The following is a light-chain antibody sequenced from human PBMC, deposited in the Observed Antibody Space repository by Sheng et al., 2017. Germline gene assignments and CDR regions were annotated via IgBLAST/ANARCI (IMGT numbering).Light chain of an antibody. CDR1: SSDVGPYNF. CDR3: SSYVSSRTSLYV. J-gene: IGLJ1*01. Sequence: QSALTQPASVSGSPGQSITISCIGTSSDVGPYNFVSWYQHHLGKAPKLIIYEDTRRPSGISNRFSASKSGNTASLTISGLQGEDEADYYCSSYVSSRTSLYVFGSGTKVTVL. CDR2: EDT. V-gene: IGLV2-23*01.